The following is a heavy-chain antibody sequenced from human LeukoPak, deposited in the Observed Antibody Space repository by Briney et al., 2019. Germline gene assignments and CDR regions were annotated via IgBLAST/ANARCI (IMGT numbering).Heavy chain of an antibody. CDR2: ISSSSSTK. CDR1: GFAFSSYN. J-gene: IGHJ4*02. CDR3: ASGRLDYDILTGYPAGEFDY. Sequence: GGSLRLSCAGSGFAFSSYNMNWVRQAPGRGLEWVSYISSSSSTKYYADSVKGRFTISRDSAKNSLYLQMNSLRAEDTAVYYCASGRLDYDILTGYPAGEFDYWGQGTLVTVSS. V-gene: IGHV3-48*01. D-gene: IGHD3-9*01.